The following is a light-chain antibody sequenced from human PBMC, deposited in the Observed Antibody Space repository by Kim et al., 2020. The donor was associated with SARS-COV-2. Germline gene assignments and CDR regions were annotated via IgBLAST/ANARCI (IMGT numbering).Light chain of an antibody. V-gene: IGKV3-20*01. CDR1: QSISSSS. J-gene: IGKJ4*01. Sequence: SPGERATLSCRASQSISSSSLAWYQQKPGQAPRLLIYGASSRATGIPDRFSGSGSGTDFTLTISRLEPEDFAVYYCQQYGSSPLTFGRGTKVDIK. CDR2: GAS. CDR3: QQYGSSPLT.